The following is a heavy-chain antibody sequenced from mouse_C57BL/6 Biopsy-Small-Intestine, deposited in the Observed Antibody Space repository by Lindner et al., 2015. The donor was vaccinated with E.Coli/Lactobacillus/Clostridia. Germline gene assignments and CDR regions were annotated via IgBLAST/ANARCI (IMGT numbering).Heavy chain of an antibody. CDR1: GISFSDYG. Sequence: VQLQESGGGLVKPGGSRKLSCAASGISFSDYGMHWVRQAPEKGLEWIAYISYDSDTIYYADTVKGRFTISRDNAKNTLFLQMTSLRSEDTAMYYCSRGNYGALDYWGQGTSVTVSS. CDR2: ISYDSDTI. D-gene: IGHD2-1*01. V-gene: IGHV5-17*01. CDR3: SRGNYGALDY. J-gene: IGHJ4*01.